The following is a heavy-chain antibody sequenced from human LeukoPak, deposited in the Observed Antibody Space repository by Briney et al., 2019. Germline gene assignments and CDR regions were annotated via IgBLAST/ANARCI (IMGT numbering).Heavy chain of an antibody. CDR1: GFTFRSYA. V-gene: IGHV3-23*01. D-gene: IGHD6-13*01. J-gene: IGHJ4*02. CDR3: AKALEQETVIALDS. Sequence: PGGSLRLSCAASGFTFRSYAMIWVRQAPGKGLEWVSAISGSGGSTYYADSVKGRFTISRDNSKNTLYLQMNSLRAEDTSIYFCAKALEQETVIALDSWGQGTLVTVSS. CDR2: ISGSGGST.